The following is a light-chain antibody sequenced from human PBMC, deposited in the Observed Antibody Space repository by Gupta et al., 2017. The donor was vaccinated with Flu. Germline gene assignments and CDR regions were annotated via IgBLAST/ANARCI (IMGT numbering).Light chain of an antibody. Sequence: SYVLTQPPSVSVAPGKTAWITCGGDNIGDKSVHWYQQKAGQAPMLVVYDDSDRPAGIPERFSGSNSGNTATLAISRVEAGDEADYYCQVWDTSDPVVFGGGTELTVL. CDR2: DDS. J-gene: IGLJ2*01. CDR1: NIGDKS. CDR3: QVWDTSDPVV. V-gene: IGLV3-21*03.